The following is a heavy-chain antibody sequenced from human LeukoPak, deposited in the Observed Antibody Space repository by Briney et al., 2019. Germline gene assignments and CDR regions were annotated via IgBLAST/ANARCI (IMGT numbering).Heavy chain of an antibody. D-gene: IGHD1-14*01. V-gene: IGHV3-23*01. CDR1: GFTSSSCV. CDR2: ISGSGGNT. Sequence: GSLAPPPAATGFTSSSCVMSWVRQAPGKGLEWVSGISGSGGNTYYADCVKGRFTISRDSSKNTLYLQMSSLRAEDTAAYYCAKDLHPAGNPDVFNILSRGAIVTVSS. J-gene: IGHJ3*02. CDR3: AKDLHPAGNPDVFNI.